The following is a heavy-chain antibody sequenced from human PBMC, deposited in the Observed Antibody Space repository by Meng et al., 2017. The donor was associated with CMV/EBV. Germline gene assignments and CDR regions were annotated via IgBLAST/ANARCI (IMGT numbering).Heavy chain of an antibody. Sequence: ESLKISCAVYGGSFSGYYWSWIRQPPGKGLEWIGEINHSGSTNYNPSLKSRVTISVDTSKNQFSLKLSSVTAADTAVYYCARGHRYCSSTSCYLYYGMDVWGQGTTVTVSS. CDR2: INHSGST. J-gene: IGHJ6*02. V-gene: IGHV4-34*01. D-gene: IGHD2-2*01. CDR3: ARGHRYCSSTSCYLYYGMDV. CDR1: GGSFSGYY.